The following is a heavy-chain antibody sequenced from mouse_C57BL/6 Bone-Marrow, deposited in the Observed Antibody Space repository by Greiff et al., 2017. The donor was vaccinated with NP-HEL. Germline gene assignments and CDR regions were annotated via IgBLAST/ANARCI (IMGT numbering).Heavy chain of an antibody. CDR2: ISDGGSYT. Sequence: EVQVVESGGGLVKPGGSLKLSCAASGFTFSSYAMSWVRQTPEKRLEWVATISDGGSYTYYPDNVKGRFTISRDNAKNNLYLQMSHLKSEDTAMYYCARDRRPYSSPSSCYAMDYWGQGTSVTVSS. J-gene: IGHJ4*01. V-gene: IGHV5-4*01. D-gene: IGHD2-12*01. CDR1: GFTFSSYA. CDR3: ARDRRPYSSPSSCYAMDY.